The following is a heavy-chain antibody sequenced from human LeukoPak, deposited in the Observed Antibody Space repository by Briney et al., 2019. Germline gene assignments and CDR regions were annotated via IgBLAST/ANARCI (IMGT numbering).Heavy chain of an antibody. D-gene: IGHD4-17*01. V-gene: IGHV4-30-2*01. J-gene: IGHJ5*02. CDR2: IYHSGST. CDR1: GDSISSGGYF. CDR3: ARYYGDYRNWFDP. Sequence: SQTLSLTCAVSGDSISSGGYFWSWIRQPPGKGLEWIGYIYHSGSTYYNPSLKSRVTISIDRSKSQFSLKLSSVTAADTAVYYCARYYGDYRNWFDPWGQGTLVIVSS.